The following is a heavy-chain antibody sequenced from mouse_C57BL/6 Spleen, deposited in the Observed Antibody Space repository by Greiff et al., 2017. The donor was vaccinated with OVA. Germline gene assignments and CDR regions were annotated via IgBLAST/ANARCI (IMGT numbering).Heavy chain of an antibody. D-gene: IGHD1-1*01. Sequence: EVKLVESGGGLVKPGGSLKLSCAASGFTFSSYAMSWVRQTPEKRLEWVATISDGGSYTYYPDNVKGRFTISRDNAKNNLYLQMSHLKSEDTAMYYCARDQATVVAHWYFDVWGTGTTVTVSS. CDR2: ISDGGSYT. V-gene: IGHV5-4*01. J-gene: IGHJ1*03. CDR3: ARDQATVVAHWYFDV. CDR1: GFTFSSYA.